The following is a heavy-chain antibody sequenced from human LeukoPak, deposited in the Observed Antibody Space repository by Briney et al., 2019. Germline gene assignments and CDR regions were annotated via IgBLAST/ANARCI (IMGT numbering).Heavy chain of an antibody. CDR1: GYSISSGYH. CDR3: ARTLYCIGATATCYSPELFDS. Sequence: SETLSLTCAVSGYSISSGYHWGWIRQSPGKGLEWIGSIFHSGNTYYNPSLKGRVTISVDTSMNQFSLNLTSLTAADTAVYYCARTLYCIGATATCYSPELFDSWGQGTLVTVSS. D-gene: IGHD2-15*01. J-gene: IGHJ4*02. V-gene: IGHV4-38-2*01. CDR2: IFHSGNT.